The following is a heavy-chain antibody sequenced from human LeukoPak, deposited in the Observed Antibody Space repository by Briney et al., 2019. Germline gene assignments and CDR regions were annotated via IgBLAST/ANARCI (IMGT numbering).Heavy chain of an antibody. V-gene: IGHV3-23*01. CDR1: GFTFSNYG. CDR2: ITGRGGST. Sequence: GGSLRLSCAASGFTFSNYGLSWVRQAPGKGLEWVSGITGRGGSTHYADSVKGRFTISRDNSKNTLYLQMNSLRAEDTAVYYCARARYSDGYPTSNWFDPWGQGTLVTVSS. CDR3: ARARYSDGYPTSNWFDP. D-gene: IGHD5-18*01. J-gene: IGHJ5*02.